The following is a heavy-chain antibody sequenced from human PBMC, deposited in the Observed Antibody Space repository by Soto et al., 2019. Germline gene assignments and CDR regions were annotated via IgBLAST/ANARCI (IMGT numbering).Heavy chain of an antibody. J-gene: IGHJ6*02. CDR2: ISGSGGST. Sequence: GGSLRLSCAASGFTFSSYAMSWVRQAPGKGLEWVSAISGSGGSTYYADSVKGRFTISRDNSKNTLYLQMNSLRAEDTAVYYCAKNTRDYYYYYGMDVWGQGTTVIVSS. CDR3: AKNTRDYYYYYGMDV. V-gene: IGHV3-23*01. CDR1: GFTFSSYA. D-gene: IGHD2-2*02.